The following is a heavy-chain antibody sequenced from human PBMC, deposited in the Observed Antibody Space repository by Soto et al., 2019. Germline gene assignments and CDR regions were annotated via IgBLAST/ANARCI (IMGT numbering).Heavy chain of an antibody. Sequence: QVQVVQSGTEVKKPGASVKVSCRASGYTFSDYYMHWIRQAPGQGPEWRGWIHAKRGTTNYAQNFQGRGTLPRDTSISTACMELSRLTSVDTAAYFCPSGGVTIFVVVDCWGQGTQVTGSS. V-gene: IGHV1-2*02. CDR1: GYTFSDYY. D-gene: IGHD3-3*01. J-gene: IGHJ4*02. CDR3: PSGGVTIFVVVDC. CDR2: IHAKRGTT.